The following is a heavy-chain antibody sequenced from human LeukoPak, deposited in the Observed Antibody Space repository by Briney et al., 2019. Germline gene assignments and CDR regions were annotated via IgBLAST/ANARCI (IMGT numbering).Heavy chain of an antibody. V-gene: IGHV1-69*04. CDR2: IIPILGIA. J-gene: IGHJ3*02. D-gene: IGHD3-22*01. CDR3: ARDGETYYYDSSGSPI. CDR1: GGTISSYT. Sequence: SVKVSCKASGGTISSYTISWARQAPGQGLEWMGRIIPILGIANYAQKFQGRVTITADKSTSTAYMELSSLRSEDTAVYYCARDGETYYYDSSGSPIWGQGTMVTVSS.